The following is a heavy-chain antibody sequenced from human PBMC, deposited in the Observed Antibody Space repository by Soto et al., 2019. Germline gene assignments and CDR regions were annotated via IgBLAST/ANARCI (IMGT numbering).Heavy chain of an antibody. V-gene: IGHV4-31*03. Sequence: PSETLSLTCTVSGGSISSGGYYWSWIRQHPGKGLEWIGYIYYSGSTYYKPSLKSRVTISVDTSKNQFSLKLSSVTAADTAVYYCAKTLYYYDTGGYQWGQGTLVTVS. CDR2: IYYSGST. CDR3: AKTLYYYDTGGYQ. CDR1: GGSISSGGYY. D-gene: IGHD3-22*01. J-gene: IGHJ4*02.